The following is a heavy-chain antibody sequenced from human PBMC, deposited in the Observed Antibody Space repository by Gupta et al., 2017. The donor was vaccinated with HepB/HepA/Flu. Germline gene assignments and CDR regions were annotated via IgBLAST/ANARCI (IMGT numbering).Heavy chain of an antibody. CDR1: GFTFSSYD. J-gene: IGHJ4*02. CDR3: ARAVKSEYSSSSGLDY. D-gene: IGHD6-6*01. CDR2: IGTAGDT. V-gene: IGHV3-13*01. Sequence: EVQLVESGGGLVQPGGSLRLSCAASGFTFSSYDMHWVRQATGKGLEWVSAIGTAGDTYYPGSVKGRFTISRENAKNSLYLQMNSLRAGDTAVYYCARAVKSEYSSSSGLDYWGQGTLGTVAS.